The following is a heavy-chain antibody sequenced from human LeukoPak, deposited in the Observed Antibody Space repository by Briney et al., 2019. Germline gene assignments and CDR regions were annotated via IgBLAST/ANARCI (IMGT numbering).Heavy chain of an antibody. CDR1: GGSFSGYY. V-gene: IGHV4-34*01. D-gene: IGHD3-22*01. CDR3: ARADSSGYYRRPNWFDP. Sequence: TSETLSLTCAVYGGSFSGYYWSWIRQPPGKGLEWIGEINHSGSTNYNPSLKSRVTISVDTSKNQFSLKLSSVTAADTAVYYCARADSSGYYRRPNWFDPWGQGTLVTVSS. J-gene: IGHJ5*02. CDR2: INHSGST.